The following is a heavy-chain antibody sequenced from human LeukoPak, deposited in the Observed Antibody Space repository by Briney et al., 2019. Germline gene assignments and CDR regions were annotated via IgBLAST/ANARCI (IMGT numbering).Heavy chain of an antibody. Sequence: PSETLSLTCTVSGGSISSYYWSWIRKPPGQRLEWIGYIYYTGSTNSNPSLTSRVTISMDTSKNQFSLELISVTAADTAVYYCARDRNANSAWPYYFGSWGQGTLVTVSS. CDR1: GGSISSYY. CDR2: IYYTGST. J-gene: IGHJ4*02. D-gene: IGHD1-1*01. V-gene: IGHV4-59*01. CDR3: ARDRNANSAWPYYFGS.